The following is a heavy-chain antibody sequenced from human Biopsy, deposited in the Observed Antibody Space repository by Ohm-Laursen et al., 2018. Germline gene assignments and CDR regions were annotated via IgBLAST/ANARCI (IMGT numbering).Heavy chain of an antibody. Sequence: SETLSLTCIVSGGSISSSTTYYWAWLRQPPGKGLEWIGSIYNTETTFYNPSLKSRVTISVDTSTKQFSLKVSSVTAADTALYFCARHPTGFWFDPWGHGTLVTVSS. J-gene: IGHJ5*02. CDR2: IYNTETT. V-gene: IGHV4-39*01. CDR3: ARHPTGFWFDP. CDR1: GGSISSSTTYY.